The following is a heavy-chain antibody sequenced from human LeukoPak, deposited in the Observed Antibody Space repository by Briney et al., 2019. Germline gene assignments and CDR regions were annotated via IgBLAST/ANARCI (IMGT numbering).Heavy chain of an antibody. CDR1: GGSISSYY. CDR3: ARVHLPLWYFDY. Sequence: SETLSLTCTVSGGSISSYYWSWIRQPPGKGLEWIGYIYYSGSTNYNPSLKSRVTISVDTSKNQFSLKLSSVTAADTAVYYCARVHLPLWYFDYWGQGTLVTVSS. V-gene: IGHV4-59*01. CDR2: IYYSGST. D-gene: IGHD2-21*01. J-gene: IGHJ4*02.